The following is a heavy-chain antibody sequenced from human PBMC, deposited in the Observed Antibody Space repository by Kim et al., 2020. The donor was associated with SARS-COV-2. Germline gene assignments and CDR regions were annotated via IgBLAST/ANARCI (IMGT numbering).Heavy chain of an antibody. CDR3: ARCVRFDDSSGYYYVRALAD. Sequence: SETLSLTCTVSGGSISSGGYYWSWIRQHPGKGLEWIGYIYYSGSTYYNPSLKSRVTISVDTSKNQFSLKLSSVTAADTAVYYCARCVRFDDSSGYYYVRALADWGQGTLVTVSS. V-gene: IGHV4-31*03. CDR1: GGSISSGGYY. CDR2: IYYSGST. J-gene: IGHJ4*02. D-gene: IGHD3-22*01.